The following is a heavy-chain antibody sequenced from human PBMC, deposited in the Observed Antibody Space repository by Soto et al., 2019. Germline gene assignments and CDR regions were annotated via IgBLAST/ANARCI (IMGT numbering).Heavy chain of an antibody. J-gene: IGHJ4*02. CDR2: INAGNGNT. D-gene: IGHD3-3*01. CDR1: GYTFTSYA. CDR3: ARRGNYDFWSGYYQYYFDY. Sequence: ASVKVPCKASGYTFTSYAMHWVRQAPGQRLEWMGWINAGNGNTKYSQKFQGRVTITRDTSASTAYMELSSLRSEDTAVYYCARRGNYDFWSGYYQYYFDYWGQGTLVTVSS. V-gene: IGHV1-3*01.